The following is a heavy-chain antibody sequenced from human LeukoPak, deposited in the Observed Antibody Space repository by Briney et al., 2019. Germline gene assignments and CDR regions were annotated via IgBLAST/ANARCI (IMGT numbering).Heavy chain of an antibody. D-gene: IGHD6-13*01. CDR3: AKNLAARGFFDY. J-gene: IGHJ4*02. Sequence: PSETLSLTCTVSGDSISSGGYSWSWIRQPPGKGLEWIGYIYHSGSTYYNPSLRSRVTMSLDRSKNQFSLKLSSVTAADTAVYYCAKNLAARGFFDYWGQGALVTASS. CDR1: GDSISSGGYS. CDR2: IYHSGST. V-gene: IGHV4-30-2*01.